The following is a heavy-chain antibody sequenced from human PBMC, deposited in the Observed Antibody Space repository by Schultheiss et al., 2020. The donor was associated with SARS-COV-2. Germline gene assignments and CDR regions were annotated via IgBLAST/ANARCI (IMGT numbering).Heavy chain of an antibody. J-gene: IGHJ5*02. CDR3: ARGGSYGTPKNWFDP. D-gene: IGHD5-18*01. CDR2: IYYSGST. CDR1: GGSISGYY. Sequence: SETLSLTCTVSGGSISGYYWSWIRQPPGKGLEWIGYIYYSGSTNYNPSLKSRVTISVDTSKNQFSLKLSSVTAADTAVYYCARGGSYGTPKNWFDPWGQGTLVTVSS. V-gene: IGHV4-59*12.